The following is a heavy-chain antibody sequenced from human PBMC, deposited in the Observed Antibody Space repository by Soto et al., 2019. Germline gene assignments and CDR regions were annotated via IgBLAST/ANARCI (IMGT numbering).Heavy chain of an antibody. CDR3: ARVPWVPAAMRPWFDP. D-gene: IGHD2-2*01. CDR1: GGSFSGYY. V-gene: IGHV4-34*01. CDR2: INHSGST. Sequence: SETLSLTCAVYGGSFSGYYWSWIRQPPGKGLEWIGEINHSGSTNYNPSLKSRVTISVDTSKNQFSLKLSSVTAADTAVYYCARVPWVPAAMRPWFDPWGQGTLVTVSS. J-gene: IGHJ5*02.